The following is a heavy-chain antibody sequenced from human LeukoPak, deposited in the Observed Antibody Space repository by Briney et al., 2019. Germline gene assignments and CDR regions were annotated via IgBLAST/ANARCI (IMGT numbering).Heavy chain of an antibody. V-gene: IGHV4-61*01. CDR1: GGAIAGSSYY. J-gene: IGHJ6*03. CDR3: ARDTIRYYYMDV. Sequence: SETLSLTCIVSGGAIAGSSYYWAWIRQPPGKGLEWIGYIYYSGSTNYNPSLKSRVTISVDTSKNQFSLKLSSVTAADTAVYYCARDTIRYYYMDVWGKGTTVTVSS. D-gene: IGHD3-9*01. CDR2: IYYSGST.